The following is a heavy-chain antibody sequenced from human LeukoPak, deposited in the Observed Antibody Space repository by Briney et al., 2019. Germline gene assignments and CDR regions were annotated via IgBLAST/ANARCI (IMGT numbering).Heavy chain of an antibody. V-gene: IGHV3-33*01. Sequence: GGSLRLSCAASGFTFSSYSMHWVRQAPGKGLEWVAAIWYDGSNTYYADSVKGRFTISRDNAEDSLYVQMNSLRAEDTAVYYCARGLTRIDYWGQGTLVTVSS. CDR2: IWYDGSNT. D-gene: IGHD2-21*02. CDR3: ARGLTRIDY. CDR1: GFTFSSYS. J-gene: IGHJ4*02.